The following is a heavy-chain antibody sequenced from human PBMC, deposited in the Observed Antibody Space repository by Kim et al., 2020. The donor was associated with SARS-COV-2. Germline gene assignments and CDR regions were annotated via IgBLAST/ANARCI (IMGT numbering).Heavy chain of an antibody. J-gene: IGHJ4*02. Sequence: YYADSVKGRFTISRDNAKNSLYLQMNSLRDEDTAVYYCAREGFLEWLVDYWGQGTLVTVSS. CDR3: AREGFLEWLVDY. V-gene: IGHV3-48*02. D-gene: IGHD3-3*01.